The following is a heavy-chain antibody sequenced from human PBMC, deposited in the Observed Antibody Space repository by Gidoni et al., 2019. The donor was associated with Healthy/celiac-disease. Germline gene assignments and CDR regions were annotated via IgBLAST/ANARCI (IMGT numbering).Heavy chain of an antibody. CDR2: IIPIFGTA. CDR3: ARAGIAVAGTAGAFDI. J-gene: IGHJ3*02. V-gene: IGHV1-69*01. CDR1: GGTFSRYA. Sequence: QVQLVQSGAEVTKPGSSVKFSCKASGGTFSRYAISWVRQAPGQGLEWMGGIIPIFGTANYAQKFQGRVTITADESTSTAYMELSSLRSEDTAVYYCARAGIAVAGTAGAFDIWGQGTMVTVSS. D-gene: IGHD6-19*01.